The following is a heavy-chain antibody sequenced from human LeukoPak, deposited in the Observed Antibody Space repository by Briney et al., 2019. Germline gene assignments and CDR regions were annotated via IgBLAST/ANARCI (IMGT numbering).Heavy chain of an antibody. J-gene: IGHJ6*03. CDR3: AKGSRAAGYYMDV. V-gene: IGHV3-23*01. CDR2: ISGSGDNA. D-gene: IGHD6-25*01. CDR1: GFTFSSYA. Sequence: PGGSLRLSCAASGFTFSSYAMSWVRQAPGKGLDWVSTISGSGDNAYYADSVKGRFTISRDNSKNTLYLQMNSLRADDTAVYFCAKGSRAAGYYMDVWGKGTTVTISS.